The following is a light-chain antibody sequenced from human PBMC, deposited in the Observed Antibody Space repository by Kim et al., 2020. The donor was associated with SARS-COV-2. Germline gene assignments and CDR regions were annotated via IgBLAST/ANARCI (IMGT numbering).Light chain of an antibody. V-gene: IGKV3D-15*03. CDR2: GAS. J-gene: IGKJ2*01. Sequence: EIVMTQSPATLSVSPGERATLSCRASQSVSSNLAWYQQKPGQAPRLLIYGASIRATGIPARFSGSGSGTEFTLTITILQSEDFAVYYCKQYNNWPGTFGQGTKLEI. CDR3: KQYNNWPGT. CDR1: QSVSSN.